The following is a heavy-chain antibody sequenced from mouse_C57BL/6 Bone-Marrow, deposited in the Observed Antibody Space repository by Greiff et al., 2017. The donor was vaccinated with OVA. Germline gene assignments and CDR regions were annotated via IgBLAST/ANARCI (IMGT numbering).Heavy chain of an antibody. CDR3: ARQGTGGLFDY. V-gene: IGHV5-12*01. CDR2: ISNGGGST. CDR1: GFTFSDYY. D-gene: IGHD4-1*01. J-gene: IGHJ2*01. Sequence: EVQLVESGGGLVQPGGSLKLSCAASGFTFSDYYMYWVRQTPEKRMEWVAYISNGGGSTYYPDTVQGRFTISRDNAKNTLYLQMSRLKSEDTAMYYCARQGTGGLFDYWGQGTTLTVSS.